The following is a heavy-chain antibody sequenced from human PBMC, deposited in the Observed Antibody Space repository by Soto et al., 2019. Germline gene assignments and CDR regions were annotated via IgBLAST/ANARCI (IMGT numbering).Heavy chain of an antibody. CDR1: GYIFASNG. V-gene: IGHV1-18*01. J-gene: IGHJ4*02. CDR3: ARDRSYYDSRCRGY. Sequence: QVQLVQSGAEVKKPGASVKVSCKASGYIFASNGISRVRQAPGQGLEWMGWISAYNDNTNYAQKLQGRVTMTTDTSTNTAYMELRSLRSDDTAVYYCARDRSYYDSRCRGYWGQGTLVTVSS. D-gene: IGHD3-22*01. CDR2: ISAYNDNT.